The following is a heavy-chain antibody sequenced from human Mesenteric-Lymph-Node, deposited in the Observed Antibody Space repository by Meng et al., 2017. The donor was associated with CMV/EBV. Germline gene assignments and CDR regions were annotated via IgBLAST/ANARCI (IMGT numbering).Heavy chain of an antibody. CDR1: GFTFSSYT. J-gene: IGHJ5*02. Sequence: GGSLRLSCAASGFTFSSYTMHWVRQAPGKGLEWVAVISSDGSNEYYADSVKGRFTISKDNSKNTLYLQMNSPRAEDTAVYSCARDTTAARFVSGQTFDPWGHGTLVTVSS. V-gene: IGHV3-30-3*01. D-gene: IGHD6-6*01. CDR3: ARDTTAARFVSGQTFDP. CDR2: ISSDGSNE.